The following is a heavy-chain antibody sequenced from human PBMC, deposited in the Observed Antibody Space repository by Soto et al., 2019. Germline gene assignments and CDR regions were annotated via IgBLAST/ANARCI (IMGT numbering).Heavy chain of an antibody. CDR3: ATRRYYDFWSGYYSKTPIDY. CDR2: INHSGST. V-gene: IGHV4-34*01. J-gene: IGHJ4*02. Sequence: PSETLSLTCAVYGGSFSGYYWSWIRQPPGKGLEWIGEINHSGSTNYNPSLKSRVTISVDTSENQFSLKLSSVTAADTAVYYCATRRYYDFWSGYYSKTPIDYGGQGTLDTVSS. D-gene: IGHD3-3*01. CDR1: GGSFSGYY.